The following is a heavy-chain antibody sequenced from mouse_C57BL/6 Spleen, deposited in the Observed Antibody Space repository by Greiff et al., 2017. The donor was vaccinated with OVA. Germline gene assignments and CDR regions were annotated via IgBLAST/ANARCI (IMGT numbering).Heavy chain of an antibody. CDR2: INPNNGGT. CDR1: GYTFTDYN. D-gene: IGHD1-1*01. J-gene: IGHJ1*03. V-gene: IGHV1-22*01. Sequence: EVKLMESGPELVKPGASVKMSCKASGYTFTDYNMHWVKQSHGKSLEWIGYINPNNGGTSYNQKFKGKATLTVNKSSSTAYMELRSLTSEDSAVYYCAREDQLLRYWYFDVWGTGTTVTVSS. CDR3: AREDQLLRYWYFDV.